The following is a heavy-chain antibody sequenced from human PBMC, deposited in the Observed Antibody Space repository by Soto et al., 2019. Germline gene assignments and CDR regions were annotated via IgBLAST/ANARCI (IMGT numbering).Heavy chain of an antibody. D-gene: IGHD4-17*01. CDR3: AVSDDEITNDYGDN. CDR2: IIPILGIA. Sequence: QVQLVQSGAEVKKPGSSVKVSCKASGGTFSSYTISWVRQAPGQGLEWMGRIIPILGIANYAQKFQGRVTITADKSTSTAYMELSSLRSEDTAVYYCAVSDDEITNDYGDNWGQGTLVTVSS. J-gene: IGHJ4*02. CDR1: GGTFSSYT. V-gene: IGHV1-69*02.